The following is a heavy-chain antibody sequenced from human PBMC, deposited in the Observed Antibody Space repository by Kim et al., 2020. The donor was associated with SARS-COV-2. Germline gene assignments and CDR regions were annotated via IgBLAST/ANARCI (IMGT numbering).Heavy chain of an antibody. D-gene: IGHD3-22*01. V-gene: IGHV3-64*01. CDR1: GFTFSSYA. CDR3: ARDRAETYYDDAFDI. J-gene: IGHJ3*02. CDR2: ISSNGGST. Sequence: GGSLRLSCAASGFTFSSYAMHWVRQAPGKGLEYVSAISSNGGSTYYANSVKGRFTISRDNSKNTLYLQMGSLRAEDMAVYYCARDRAETYYDDAFDIWGQGTMVTVSS.